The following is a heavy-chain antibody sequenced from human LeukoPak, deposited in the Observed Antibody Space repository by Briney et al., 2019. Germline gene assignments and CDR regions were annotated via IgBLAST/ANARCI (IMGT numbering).Heavy chain of an antibody. CDR2: IWYDGSNK. CDR1: GFTFSSYG. V-gene: IGHV3-33*01. CDR3: ARDAISDYGDYTLANWFDP. J-gene: IGHJ5*02. D-gene: IGHD4-17*01. Sequence: GRSLRLSCAASGFTFSSYGIHWVRQAPGKGLEWVAVIWYDGSNKYYAGSVKGRFTISRDNSKNTLYLQMNSLRAEDTAVYYCARDAISDYGDYTLANWFDPWGQGTLVTVSS.